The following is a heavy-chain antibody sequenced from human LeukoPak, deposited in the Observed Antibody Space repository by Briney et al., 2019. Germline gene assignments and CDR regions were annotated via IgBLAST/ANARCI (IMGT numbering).Heavy chain of an antibody. J-gene: IGHJ4*02. D-gene: IGHD2-15*01. CDR3: ARVVAGSAFDH. CDR1: GFTFSDHA. V-gene: IGHV3-30*02. CDR2: IRNDGLYK. Sequence: PGGSLRLSCGTSGFTFSDHAMHWVRQAPGKGLEWVAFIRNDGLYKYYSESGKGRFIISRDNSKNTLFLQMNSLRPDDTDLYYCARVVAGSAFDHWGQGTLVAVSS.